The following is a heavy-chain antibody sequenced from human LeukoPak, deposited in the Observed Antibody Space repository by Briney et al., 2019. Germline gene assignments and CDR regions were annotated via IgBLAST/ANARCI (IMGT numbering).Heavy chain of an antibody. CDR3: AKDMRLWFGELPDFDI. CDR2: IGGSGGST. Sequence: PGGSLRLSCAASGFTFSSYAMGWVRQAPGKGLEWVSTIGGSGGSTYYADSVKGRFTISRDNSKNTLYLQMNSLRAEDTAVYYCAKDMRLWFGELPDFDIWCQGTMVTVSS. J-gene: IGHJ3*02. V-gene: IGHV3-23*01. CDR1: GFTFSSYA. D-gene: IGHD3-10*01.